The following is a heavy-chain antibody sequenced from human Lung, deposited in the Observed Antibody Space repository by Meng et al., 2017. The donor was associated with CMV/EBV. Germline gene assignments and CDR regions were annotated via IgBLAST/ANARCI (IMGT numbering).Heavy chain of an antibody. CDR2: IIPILGIA. J-gene: IGHJ4*02. V-gene: IGHV1-69*10. D-gene: IGHD6-19*01. CDR1: GGSFSSYA. CDR3: AREHPFSSGLDY. Sequence: SVXVSCKASGGSFSSYALSWVRQAPGQGLEWVGGIIPILGIANYEQKFQGRVKITADKSTSTAYMELSSLGSEDTAVYYCAREHPFSSGLDYWGQGTLVTVSS.